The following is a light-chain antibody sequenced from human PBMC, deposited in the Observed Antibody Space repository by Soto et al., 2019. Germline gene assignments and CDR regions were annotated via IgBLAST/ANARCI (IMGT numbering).Light chain of an antibody. CDR1: SGHSSYA. CDR3: QTWGTGIHLV. Sequence: QSVLTQSPSASASLGASVKLTCTLSSGHSSYAIAWHQQQPEKGPRYLMKLDSDGSHTKGDAIPDRFSGSSSGAARSLTISSLQYEDEADYYCQTWGTGIHLVFGGGTKLTVL. V-gene: IGLV4-69*01. CDR2: LDSDGSH. J-gene: IGLJ2*01.